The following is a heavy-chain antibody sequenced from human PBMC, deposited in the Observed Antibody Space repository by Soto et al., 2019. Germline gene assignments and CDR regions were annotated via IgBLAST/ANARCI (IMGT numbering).Heavy chain of an antibody. J-gene: IGHJ4*02. CDR3: ARHRRHYDILTGYYPEAKSFDY. Sequence: PSETLSLTCTVSGGSISSSSYYWGWIRQPPGKGLEWIGSIYYSGSTYYNPSLKSRVTISVDTSKNQFSLKLSSVTAADTAVYYCARHRRHYDILTGYYPEAKSFDYWGQGTLVTVSS. V-gene: IGHV4-39*01. CDR1: GGSISSSSYY. CDR2: IYYSGST. D-gene: IGHD3-9*01.